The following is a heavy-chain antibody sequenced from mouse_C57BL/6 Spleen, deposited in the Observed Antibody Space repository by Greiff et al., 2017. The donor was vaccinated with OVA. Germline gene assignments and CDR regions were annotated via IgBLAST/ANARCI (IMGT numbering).Heavy chain of an antibody. CDR1: GYTFTSYW. CDR2: IYPGSGST. J-gene: IGHJ4*01. D-gene: IGHD2-5*01. Sequence: VQLQQPGAELVKPGASVKMSCKASGYTFTSYWITWVKQRPGQGLEWIGDIYPGSGSTNYNEKFKSKATLTVDTSSSTAYMQRSSLTSEDSAVYYCARWGYSNYYAMDYWGQGTSVTVSS. V-gene: IGHV1-55*01. CDR3: ARWGYSNYYAMDY.